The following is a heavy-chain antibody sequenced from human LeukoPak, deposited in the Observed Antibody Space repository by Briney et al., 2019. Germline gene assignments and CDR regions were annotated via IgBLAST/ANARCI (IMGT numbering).Heavy chain of an antibody. CDR3: ARVEDDNSGYDQAAHFDY. D-gene: IGHD3-22*01. Sequence: PWESLTLTCAASGGSISSSNWWRWLRQPPGRGLEWTGEIYDSGGTNYNDSVKGRVTISVDKSKNHFSLKPSSVTAADTAVYYWARVEDDNSGYDQAAHFDYWGQGTLVTVSS. V-gene: IGHV4-4*02. CDR2: IYDSGGT. J-gene: IGHJ4*02. CDR1: GGSISSSNW.